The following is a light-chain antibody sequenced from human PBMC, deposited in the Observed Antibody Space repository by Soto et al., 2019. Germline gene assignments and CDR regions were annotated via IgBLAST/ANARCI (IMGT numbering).Light chain of an antibody. CDR1: SGHSSYI. CDR2: LESSGSY. CDR3: ETWDSNTRV. J-gene: IGLJ3*02. V-gene: IGLV4-60*02. Sequence: QLVLTQSSSASASLGSSVKLTCTLSSGHSSYIIAWHQQQPGKASRYLMKLESSGSYNKGSGVPDRFSGSSSGADRYLTISNLQFEDEADYYCETWDSNTRVFGGGTKLTVL.